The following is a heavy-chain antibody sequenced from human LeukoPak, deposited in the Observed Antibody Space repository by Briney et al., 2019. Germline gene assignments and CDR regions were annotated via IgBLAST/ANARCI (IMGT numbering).Heavy chain of an antibody. V-gene: IGHV4-38-2*01. D-gene: IGHD6-19*01. CDR2: IYESGST. Sequence: PSETLSLTCAVSGYSISSGYYWGWIRQPPGKGLEWIGSIYESGSTYYNPSLKSRVTISVDTSKNQFSLKVSSVTAAGTAVYYCARRGSGWHFEYWGQGTLVTVSS. CDR3: ARRGSGWHFEY. CDR1: GYSISSGYY. J-gene: IGHJ4*02.